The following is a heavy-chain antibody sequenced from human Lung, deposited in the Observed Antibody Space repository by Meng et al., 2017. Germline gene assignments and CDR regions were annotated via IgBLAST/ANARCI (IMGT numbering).Heavy chain of an antibody. CDR1: HYTFTGYG. Sequence: QVQVVQAGAQVKRPGASVKVSCEASHYTFTGYGVSWFRQAPGQGLEVMAWLGAHDSDTSHAPRFQGRVTVTAGRPTATAYMELRNLRSDDTGVYYCARGTPGRRYAEYWGQGTLVTVSS. J-gene: IGHJ4*02. CDR2: LGAHDSDT. CDR3: ARGTPGRRYAEY. V-gene: IGHV1-18*01. D-gene: IGHD3-10*01.